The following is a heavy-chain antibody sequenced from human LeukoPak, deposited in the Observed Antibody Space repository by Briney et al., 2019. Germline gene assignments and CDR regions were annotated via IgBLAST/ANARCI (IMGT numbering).Heavy chain of an antibody. J-gene: IGHJ1*01. D-gene: IGHD3-22*01. Sequence: GGSLRLSCAASGFTFSTYAMSWVRQAPGKGLEWVSTISGSGGSTYYADSVKGRSTISRDNTISGDNSKNTLYLQMNSLRAEDTAIYYCAKDEDSSGHPWDFQHWGQGTLVTVSS. V-gene: IGHV3-23*01. CDR2: ISGSGGST. CDR1: GFTFSTYA. CDR3: AKDEDSSGHPWDFQH.